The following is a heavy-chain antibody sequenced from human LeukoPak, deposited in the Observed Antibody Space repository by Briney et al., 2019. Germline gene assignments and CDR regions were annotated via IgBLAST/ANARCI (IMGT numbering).Heavy chain of an antibody. D-gene: IGHD2-15*01. CDR2: TYYSGST. CDR3: ARHVWVVAAQDFDY. J-gene: IGHJ4*02. CDR1: GGSISSSSYY. V-gene: IGHV4-39*01. Sequence: KPSETLSLTCTVSGGSISSSSYYWGWIRQPPGKGLEWIGSTYYSGSTYYNPSLKSRVTISVDTSKNQFSLKLSSVTAADTAVYYCARHVWVVAAQDFDYWGQGTLVTVSS.